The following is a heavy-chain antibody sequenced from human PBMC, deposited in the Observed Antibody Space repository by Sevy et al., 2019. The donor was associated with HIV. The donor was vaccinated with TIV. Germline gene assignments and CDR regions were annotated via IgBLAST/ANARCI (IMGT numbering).Heavy chain of an antibody. CDR2: SDGSGGSA. CDR3: AKDGADWGSHFDY. V-gene: IGHV3-23*01. Sequence: GGSPRLSCAASGFTFSFFTMNWVRQAPGKGLEWVSSSDGSGGSAHYADSVKGRFTIFRDNSKNTLYLQMNSLRAEDTAVYYCAKDGADWGSHFDYWGQGALVTVSS. CDR1: GFTFSFFT. J-gene: IGHJ4*02. D-gene: IGHD7-27*01.